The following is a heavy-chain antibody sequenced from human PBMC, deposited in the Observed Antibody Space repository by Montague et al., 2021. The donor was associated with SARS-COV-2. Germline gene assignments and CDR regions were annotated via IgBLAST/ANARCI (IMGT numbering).Heavy chain of an antibody. CDR2: ISSSGSTI. Sequence: SLRLSCAASGFTFSSYDMNWVRQAPGKGLEWVSYISSSGSTIYYADSVKGRFTISRDNAENSLYLQMNSLRAEDTAVYYCAATSGDIVVVVAAYYGMDVWGQGTTVTVSS. V-gene: IGHV3-48*03. CDR1: GFTFSSYD. D-gene: IGHD2-15*01. J-gene: IGHJ6*02. CDR3: AATSGDIVVVVAAYYGMDV.